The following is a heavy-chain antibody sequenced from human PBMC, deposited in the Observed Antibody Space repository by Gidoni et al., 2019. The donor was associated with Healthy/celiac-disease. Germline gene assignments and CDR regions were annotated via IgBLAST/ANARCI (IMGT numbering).Heavy chain of an antibody. CDR2: IKQDGSEK. CDR1: GFPFSSSW. D-gene: IGHD2-2*01. CDR3: ARVKDHCRSTSCYGPEGDY. Sequence: EVQLVESGGGLVQPGGSLRLSCAASGFPFSSSWMRWVRQAPGKGLEWVANIKQDGSEKYYVDSVKGRFTISRDNAKNSLYLQMNSLRAEDTAVYYCARVKDHCRSTSCYGPEGDYWGQGTLVTVSS. V-gene: IGHV3-7*01. J-gene: IGHJ4*02.